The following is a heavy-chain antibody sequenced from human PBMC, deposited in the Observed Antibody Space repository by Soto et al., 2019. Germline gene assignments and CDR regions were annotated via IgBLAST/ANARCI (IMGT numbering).Heavy chain of an antibody. D-gene: IGHD2-8*01. CDR1: GFTVRNNV. Sequence: GGSLRLSCAASGFTVRNNVLSWVRHAPGKGLDWVSGITGSGRDTYYADSVKGRFTISRDNSKNMVFLQMNSLRAEDTALYYCAKNGLDNSPSAIDSWGPGTLVTVSS. J-gene: IGHJ4*02. CDR2: ITGSGRDT. V-gene: IGHV3-23*01. CDR3: AKNGLDNSPSAIDS.